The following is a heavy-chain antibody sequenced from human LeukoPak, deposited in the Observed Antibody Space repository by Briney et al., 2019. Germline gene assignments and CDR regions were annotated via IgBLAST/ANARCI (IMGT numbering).Heavy chain of an antibody. CDR2: IYYSGRT. CDR1: GGSISIHY. J-gene: IGHJ4*02. D-gene: IGHD3-16*01. CDR3: ARGGQIAIFDY. V-gene: IGHV4-59*11. Sequence: PSETLSLTCTLPGGSISIHYSSCIRQPPREGLEWIGYIYYSGRTNYNPSLKSRDTISVDTSRNQFSLKLSSVTAADTAVYYCARGGQIAIFDYWGQGTLVTVSS.